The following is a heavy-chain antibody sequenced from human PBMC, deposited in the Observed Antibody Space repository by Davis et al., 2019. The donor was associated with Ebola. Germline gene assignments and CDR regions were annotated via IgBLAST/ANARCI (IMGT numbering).Heavy chain of an antibody. D-gene: IGHD3-3*01. CDR3: ARDTSY. Sequence: MPSETLSLTCAVYGGSFSGYYWSWIRQHPGKGLEWIGYIYYSGSTYYNPSLKSRVTISVDTSKNQFSLKLSSVTAADTAVYYCARDTSYWGQGTLVTVSS. CDR2: IYYSGST. V-gene: IGHV4-31*11. CDR1: GGSFSGYY. J-gene: IGHJ4*02.